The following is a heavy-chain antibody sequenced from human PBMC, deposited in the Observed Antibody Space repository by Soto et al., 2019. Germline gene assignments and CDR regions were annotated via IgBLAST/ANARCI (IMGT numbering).Heavy chain of an antibody. CDR2: MSYSGST. D-gene: IGHD6-13*01. J-gene: IGHJ4*02. CDR3: ARGYRQSGYSSNGVFDY. CDR1: GGSINSGGYY. Sequence: QVQLRESGPGLVKPSQTLSLTCTVSGGSINSGGYYWNWIRQHPGKGLEWIGYMSYSGSTYYNPFRRSRVIISGDTTENQFSLKLSSGTAADTAVYFCARGYRQSGYSSNGVFDYWGQGTLVNVSS. V-gene: IGHV4-31*03.